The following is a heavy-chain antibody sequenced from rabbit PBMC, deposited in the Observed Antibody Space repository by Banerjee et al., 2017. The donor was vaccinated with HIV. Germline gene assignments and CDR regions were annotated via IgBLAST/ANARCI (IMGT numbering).Heavy chain of an antibody. V-gene: IGHV1S47*01. J-gene: IGHJ4*01. CDR1: GFDFSSYG. D-gene: IGHD4-1*01. CDR2: IDPVFGST. CDR3: VRALVAGVGYYFNL. Sequence: QEQLVESGGGLVQPGGSLKLSCKASGFDFSSYGVSWVHQAPGKGLEWIGYIDPVFGSTYYASWVNGRFTISSHNAQNTLYLQLNSLTAADTATYFCVRALVAGVGYYFNLWGPGTLVTVS.